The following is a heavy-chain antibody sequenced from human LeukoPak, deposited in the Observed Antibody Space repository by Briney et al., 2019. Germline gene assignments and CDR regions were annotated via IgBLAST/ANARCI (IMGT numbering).Heavy chain of an antibody. CDR2: ISSSSSTM. CDR1: GFTFSSYS. D-gene: IGHD4-17*01. J-gene: IGHJ5*02. V-gene: IGHV3-48*01. Sequence: GGSLRLSCAASGFTFSSYSMNWVRQAPGKGLEWVSYISSSSSTMYYADSVKGRFTISRDNAKNSLYLQMNSLRAEDTAVYYCARLYGDYGVCWFDPWGQGTLVTVSS. CDR3: ARLYGDYGVCWFDP.